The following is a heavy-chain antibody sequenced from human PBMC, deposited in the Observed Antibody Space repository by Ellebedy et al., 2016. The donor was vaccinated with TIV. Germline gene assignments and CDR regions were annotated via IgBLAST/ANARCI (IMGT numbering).Heavy chain of an antibody. D-gene: IGHD5-18*01. CDR3: ARSGYTYGYDWFAP. CDR1: GFIFSSYA. V-gene: IGHV3-30-3*01. CDR2: VSYHGSDI. Sequence: GGSLRLXCGASGFIFSSYALHWVRQSPGKGLEWVAVVSYHGSDIYYADSVKGRFTISRDNSKNTLYLQMTSLRTEDTGLYYCARSGYTYGYDWFAPWGQGTLVTVTS. J-gene: IGHJ5*02.